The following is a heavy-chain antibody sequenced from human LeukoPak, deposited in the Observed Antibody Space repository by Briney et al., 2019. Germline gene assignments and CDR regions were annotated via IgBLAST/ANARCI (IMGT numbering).Heavy chain of an antibody. CDR3: AGSYGDYEVAYYFDY. J-gene: IGHJ4*02. CDR1: GGSISSGGYS. D-gene: IGHD4-17*01. CDR2: IYHSGST. Sequence: PSQTLSLTCAVSGGSISSGGYSWSWIRQPPGKGLEWIGYIYHSGSTYYNPSLKSRVTISVDRSKNQFSLKLSSVTAADTAVYYCAGSYGDYEVAYYFDYWGQGTLVTVSS. V-gene: IGHV4-30-2*01.